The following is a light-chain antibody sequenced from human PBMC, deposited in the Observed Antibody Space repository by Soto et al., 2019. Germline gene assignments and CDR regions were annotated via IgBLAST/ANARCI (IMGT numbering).Light chain of an antibody. CDR3: CSLTTSHTYV. CDR1: SSDVGGYNY. V-gene: IGLV2-11*01. J-gene: IGLJ1*01. CDR2: DVT. Sequence: QSVLTQPRSVSGSPGQSVTISCTGSSSDVGGYNYVSWYQQQPGKAPKLLIYDVTIRTSGVSARFSGSKSGNTASLTISGLQADDEADYYCCSLTTSHTYVFGSGTKVTVL.